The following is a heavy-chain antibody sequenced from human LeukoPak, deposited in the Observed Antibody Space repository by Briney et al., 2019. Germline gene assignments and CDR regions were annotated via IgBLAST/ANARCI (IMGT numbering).Heavy chain of an antibody. J-gene: IGHJ4*02. CDR1: GFIFSDYT. Sequence: PGGSLRLSCAASGFIFSDYTLNWVRQAPGKGLEWVSSITTTSAYIYYADSVKGRFTISRDNAKRSLFLQMNSLRAEDTAVYYCARDKGVWGILQIPEYWGQGTLVTVSS. D-gene: IGHD3-16*01. CDR3: ARDKGVWGILQIPEY. V-gene: IGHV3-21*04. CDR2: ITTTSAYI.